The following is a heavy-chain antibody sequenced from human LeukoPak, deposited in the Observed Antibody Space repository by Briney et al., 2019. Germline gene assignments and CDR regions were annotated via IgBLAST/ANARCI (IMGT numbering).Heavy chain of an antibody. V-gene: IGHV1-69*13. CDR3: ARRGGYGGNPFDI. D-gene: IGHD4-23*01. CDR1: GYTFTSYG. Sequence: GASVKVSCKASGYTFTSYGISWVRQAPGQGLEWMGGIIPIFGTANYAQKFQGRVTITADESTSTAYMELSSLRSEDTAVYYCARRGGYGGNPFDIWGQGTMVTVSS. J-gene: IGHJ3*02. CDR2: IIPIFGTA.